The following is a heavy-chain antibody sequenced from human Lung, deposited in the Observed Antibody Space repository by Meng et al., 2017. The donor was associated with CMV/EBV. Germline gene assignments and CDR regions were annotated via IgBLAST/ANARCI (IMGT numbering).Heavy chain of an antibody. V-gene: IGHV4-34*01. D-gene: IGHD3-3*01. CDR1: GGSFSGYY. J-gene: IGHJ4*02. Sequence: GSLRLXCAVYGGSFSGYYWSWIRQPPGKGLEWIGEINHSGSTNYNPSLKSRVTISVDTSKNQFSLKLSSVTAADTAVYYCARGGFTYDFWSGYDFDYWGQGTLVTVSS. CDR2: INHSGST. CDR3: ARGGFTYDFWSGYDFDY.